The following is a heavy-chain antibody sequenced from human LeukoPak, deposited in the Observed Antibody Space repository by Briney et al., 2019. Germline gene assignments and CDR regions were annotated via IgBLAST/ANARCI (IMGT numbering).Heavy chain of an antibody. CDR3: ARPSANYYDSSGYYYPFDY. CDR1: GYTFTSYG. CDR2: IIPIFGTA. J-gene: IGHJ4*02. D-gene: IGHD3-22*01. V-gene: IGHV1-69*13. Sequence: SVKVSCKASGYTFTSYGISWVRQAPGQGLEWMGGIIPIFGTANYAQKFQGRVTITADESTSTAYMELSSLRSEDTAVYYCARPSANYYDSSGYYYPFDYWGQGTLVTVSS.